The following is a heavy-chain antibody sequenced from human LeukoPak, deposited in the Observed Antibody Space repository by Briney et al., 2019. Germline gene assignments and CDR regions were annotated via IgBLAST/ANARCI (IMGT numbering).Heavy chain of an antibody. CDR2: IIPIFGTA. CDR1: GGTFSSYA. J-gene: IGHJ6*02. CDR3: AGLYYDFWSGYSGYYYGMDV. D-gene: IGHD3-3*01. Sequence: WASVKVSCKASGGTFSSYAISWVRQAPGQGLEWMGGIIPIFGTANYAQKFQGRVTITADESTSTAYMELSSLRSDDTAVYYCAGLYYDFWSGYSGYYYGMDVWGQGTTVTVSS. V-gene: IGHV1-69*13.